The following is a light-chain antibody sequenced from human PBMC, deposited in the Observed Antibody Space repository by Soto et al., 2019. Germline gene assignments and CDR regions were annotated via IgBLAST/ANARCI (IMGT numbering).Light chain of an antibody. CDR1: QTVSTNF. V-gene: IGKV3-20*01. CDR2: GAS. J-gene: IGKJ1*01. Sequence: EIVLTQSPGTLSLSPGERATLSCRASQTVSTNFLAWYQQKNGQAPRLLIHGASARATGTPDRFSGSGSGTDFTLTISRLEPEDFAVYYCQQYGTSPRTFGQGTRV. CDR3: QQYGTSPRT.